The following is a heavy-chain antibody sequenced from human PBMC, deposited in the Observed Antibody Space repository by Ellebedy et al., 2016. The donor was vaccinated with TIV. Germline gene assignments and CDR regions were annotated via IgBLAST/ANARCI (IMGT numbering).Heavy chain of an antibody. J-gene: IGHJ6*02. V-gene: IGHV4-59*08. CDR3: ATTGVAARPSDYYYYGMDV. CDR1: GGSISSYY. D-gene: IGHD6-6*01. Sequence: MPGGSLRLSCTVSGGSISSYYWSWIRQPPGKGLEWIGYIYYSGSTNYNPSLKSRVTISVDTSKNQFSLKLSSVTAADTAVYYCATTGVAARPSDYYYYGMDVWGQGTTVTVSS. CDR2: IYYSGST.